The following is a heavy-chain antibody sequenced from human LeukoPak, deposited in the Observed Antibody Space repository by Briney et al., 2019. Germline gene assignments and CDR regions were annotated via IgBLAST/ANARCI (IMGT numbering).Heavy chain of an antibody. CDR3: ARRVGYYDSSGYQFDP. CDR1: GGSFSGYY. CDR2: INHSGGT. J-gene: IGHJ5*02. Sequence: PSETLSLTCAVYGGSFSGYYWSGLRQPPGGGVGWVGEINHSGGTNYNPFLKSRVTISADTSKNQFSLKLSSVTAADTAVYYCARRVGYYDSSGYQFDPWGQGTRVTVSS. V-gene: IGHV4-34*01. D-gene: IGHD3-22*01.